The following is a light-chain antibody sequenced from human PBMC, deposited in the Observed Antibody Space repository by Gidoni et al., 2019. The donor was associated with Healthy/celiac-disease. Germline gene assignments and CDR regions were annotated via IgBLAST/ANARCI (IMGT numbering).Light chain of an antibody. V-gene: IGKV4-1*01. CDR2: WAS. CDR3: QQYYSTPLT. CDR1: RSVLYSSNNKNY. Sequence: DIVMTQSPDFLAVSLGVRATINCKSSRSVLYSSNNKNYLTWYQQKPGQPPKLLIYWASTRESGVPDRFSGSGSGTDFTLTISSLQAEDVAVYYCQQYYSTPLTFGGGTKVEIK. J-gene: IGKJ4*01.